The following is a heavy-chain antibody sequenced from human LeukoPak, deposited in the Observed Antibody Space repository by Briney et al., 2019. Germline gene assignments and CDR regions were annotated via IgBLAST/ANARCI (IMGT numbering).Heavy chain of an antibody. Sequence: PSETPSLTCAVYGGSFSGYYWSWIRQPPGKGLEWIGEINHSGSTNYNPSLKSRVTISVDTSKNQFSLKLSSVTAADTAVYYCARDSSSGIDYWGQGTLVTVSS. J-gene: IGHJ4*02. CDR1: GGSFSGYY. D-gene: IGHD6-13*01. CDR3: ARDSSSGIDY. CDR2: INHSGST. V-gene: IGHV4-34*01.